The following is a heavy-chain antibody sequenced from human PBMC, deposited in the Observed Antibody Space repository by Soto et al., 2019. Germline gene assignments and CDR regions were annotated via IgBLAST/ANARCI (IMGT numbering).Heavy chain of an antibody. J-gene: IGHJ4*02. CDR2: INPNSGGT. V-gene: IGHV1-2*04. CDR3: ARVSGICSSTSCYTYYFDY. D-gene: IGHD2-2*02. CDR1: GGTLSDHG. Sequence: ASVKVSCKASGGTLSDHGVAWLRQAPGQGLEWMGWINPNSGGTNYAQKFQGWVTMTRDTSISTAYMELSRLRSDDTAVYYCARVSGICSSTSCYTYYFDYWGQGTLVTVSS.